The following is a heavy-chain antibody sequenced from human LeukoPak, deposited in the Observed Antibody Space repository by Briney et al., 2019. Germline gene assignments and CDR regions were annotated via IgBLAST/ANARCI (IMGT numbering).Heavy chain of an antibody. V-gene: IGHV7-4-1*02. CDR3: ARDSPPGFGELLLDY. Sequence: GASVKVSCKASGYTFTSYAMNWVRQAPGQGLEWMGWISTNTGNPTYAQGFTGRFVFSLDTSVSTAYLQISSLKAEDTAVYYCARDSPPGFGELLLDYWGQGTLVTVSS. J-gene: IGHJ4*02. CDR1: GYTFTSYA. D-gene: IGHD3-10*01. CDR2: ISTNTGNP.